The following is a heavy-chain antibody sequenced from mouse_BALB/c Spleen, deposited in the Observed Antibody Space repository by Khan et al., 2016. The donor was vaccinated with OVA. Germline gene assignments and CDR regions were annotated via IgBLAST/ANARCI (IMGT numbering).Heavy chain of an antibody. J-gene: IGHJ2*01. CDR2: IYPGDGST. D-gene: IGHD1-2*01. CDR1: GYTFTSYD. Sequence: QVQLQQAGPEVVKPGALVKISCKASGYTFTSYDINWVKQRPGQGLEWIGWIYPGDGSTKYNEKFKGKATLTVDKSSSTAYMQLSSLTSEKSTVXFCARGVSTTATLNYWGQGTTLTVSS. V-gene: IGHV1S56*01. CDR3: ARGVSTTATLNY.